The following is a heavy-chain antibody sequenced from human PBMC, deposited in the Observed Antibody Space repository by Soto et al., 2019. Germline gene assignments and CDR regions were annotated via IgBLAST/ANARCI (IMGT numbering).Heavy chain of an antibody. CDR3: AKGLHVDSQIPTDP. CDR1: GFTFDEFA. CDR2: IGWSSGSV. Sequence: PGGSLRLSCAASGFTFDEFAMHWVRQPPGKGLGWVSSIGWSSGSVVYAESVKGRFTISRDNAKKSLYLQMNSLRADDTALYYCAKGLHVDSQIPTDPWGQGTLVTVSS. D-gene: IGHD5-12*01. V-gene: IGHV3-9*01. J-gene: IGHJ5*02.